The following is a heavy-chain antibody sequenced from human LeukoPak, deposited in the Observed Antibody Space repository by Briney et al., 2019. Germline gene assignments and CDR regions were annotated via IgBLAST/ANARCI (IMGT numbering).Heavy chain of an antibody. CDR1: GFNFDRYT. D-gene: IGHD3-10*02. Sequence: GGSLRLSCATSGFNFDRYTIHWVRQPPGKGLEWVSLAGWAGGTTFDSASVRGRFTISRDSGRKSVYLQMNSLTTDDTVFYFCAKELDTMFFDYWGQGALVTVSS. J-gene: IGHJ4*02. V-gene: IGHV3-43*01. CDR3: AKELDTMFFDY. CDR2: AGWAGGTT.